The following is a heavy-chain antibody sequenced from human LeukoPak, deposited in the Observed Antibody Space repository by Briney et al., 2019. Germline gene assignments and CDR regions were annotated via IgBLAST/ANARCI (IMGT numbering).Heavy chain of an antibody. V-gene: IGHV4-59*08. J-gene: IGHJ4*02. Sequence: SETLSPTCTVSGGSISGYYLSWVRQPPGKGLEWIGYIYYSGSINYNPSLKSRVTISVHTSKNQFSLKPTCVAAADTAVYYCARHVYGSGSYDYWGEGTLVTVS. D-gene: IGHD3-10*01. CDR1: GGSISGYY. CDR3: ARHVYGSGSYDY. CDR2: IYYSGSI.